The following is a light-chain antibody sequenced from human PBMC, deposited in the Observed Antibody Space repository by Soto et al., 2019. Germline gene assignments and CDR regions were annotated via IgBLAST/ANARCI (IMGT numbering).Light chain of an antibody. V-gene: IGKV3-15*01. CDR1: QSVSSN. Sequence: EIVMTQSPATLSVSPGERATLSCWASQSVSSNLAWYQQKSGQAPRLLMYGASTRATGIPARFSGSGSGTEFTLTISSLQSEDFAVYYCQQYDNWPRTFGQGTKVE. CDR2: GAS. CDR3: QQYDNWPRT. J-gene: IGKJ1*01.